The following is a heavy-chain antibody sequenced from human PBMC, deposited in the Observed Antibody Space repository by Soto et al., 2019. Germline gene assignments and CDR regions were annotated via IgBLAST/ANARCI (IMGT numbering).Heavy chain of an antibody. Sequence: SETLSLTCTVSGGSISSYYWSWIRQPPGKGLEWIGYIYYSGSTNYNPSLKSRVTISVDTSKNQFSLKLSSVTAADTAVYYCARASRVVIFDYWGQGTLVTVSS. D-gene: IGHD3-3*01. CDR3: ARASRVVIFDY. J-gene: IGHJ4*02. V-gene: IGHV4-59*01. CDR2: IYYSGST. CDR1: GGSISSYY.